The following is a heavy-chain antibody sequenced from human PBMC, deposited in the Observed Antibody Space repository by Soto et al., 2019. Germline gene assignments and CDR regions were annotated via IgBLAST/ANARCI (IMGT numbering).Heavy chain of an antibody. Sequence: QVQLQESGPGLVKPSETLSLTCTVSGGSISSYYWSWIRQPPGKGLEWIGYIYYSGSTNYNPSLKSRVTISVDTSKNQCSLKLSSVTAADTAVYYCARVRSPQETAGIAPKFKSGPAFDIWGQGTMVTVSS. V-gene: IGHV4-59*01. CDR2: IYYSGST. CDR1: GGSISSYY. J-gene: IGHJ3*02. CDR3: ARVRSPQETAGIAPKFKSGPAFDI. D-gene: IGHD6-13*01.